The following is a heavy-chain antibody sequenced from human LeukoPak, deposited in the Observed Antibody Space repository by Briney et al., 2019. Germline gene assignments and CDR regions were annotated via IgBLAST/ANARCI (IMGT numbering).Heavy chain of an antibody. CDR2: IYHSGST. CDR3: ASLGSYYDYYYYMDV. D-gene: IGHD1-26*01. V-gene: IGHV4-38-2*02. Sequence: SETLSLTCTVSGYSISSGYYWGWIRQPPGKGLEWIGSIYHSGSTYYNPSLKSRVTISVDTSKNQFSLKLSSVTAADTAVYYCASLGSYYDYYYYMDVWGKGTTVTVSS. CDR1: GYSISSGYY. J-gene: IGHJ6*03.